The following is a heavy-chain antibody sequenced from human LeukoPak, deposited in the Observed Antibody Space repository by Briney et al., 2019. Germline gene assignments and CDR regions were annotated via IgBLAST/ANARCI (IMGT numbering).Heavy chain of an antibody. Sequence: SVKVSCKASGGTFSSYAISWVRQAPGQGLEWMGRIIPIFGTANYAQKLQGRVTMTTDTSTSTAYMELRSLRSDDTAVYYCAREMIVVVTATYYFDYWGQGTLVTVSS. CDR1: GGTFSSYA. V-gene: IGHV1-69*05. J-gene: IGHJ4*02. CDR2: IIPIFGTA. CDR3: AREMIVVVTATYYFDY. D-gene: IGHD2-21*02.